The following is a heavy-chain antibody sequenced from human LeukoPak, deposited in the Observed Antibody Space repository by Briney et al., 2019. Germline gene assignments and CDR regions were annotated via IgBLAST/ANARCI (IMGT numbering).Heavy chain of an antibody. Sequence: TGGSLRLSCAASGFTFCGYGMDWVRQAPGKGLEWVAGIWYDGSDKYYADPVKGRFTISRDKSTNTLYLQMNSLRAEDTAVYYCARDRGGSGDSDGYFFDYWGQGTLVTVSS. D-gene: IGHD3-16*01. CDR2: IWYDGSDK. CDR3: ARDRGGSGDSDGYFFDY. J-gene: IGHJ4*02. V-gene: IGHV3-33*01. CDR1: GFTFCGYG.